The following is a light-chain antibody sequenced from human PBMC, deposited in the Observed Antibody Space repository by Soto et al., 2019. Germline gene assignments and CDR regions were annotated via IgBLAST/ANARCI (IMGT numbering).Light chain of an antibody. CDR2: DAS. V-gene: IGKV3-11*01. Sequence: EIVLTQSPATLSLSPGERATLSCRASQSVSSSLAWYQQKPGQAPRLLIYDASNRATGIPARFRGSGSGTDFTLTISSLEPEDFAVYYCQQRSNWPRTFGQGTKVEI. CDR1: QSVSSS. CDR3: QQRSNWPRT. J-gene: IGKJ1*01.